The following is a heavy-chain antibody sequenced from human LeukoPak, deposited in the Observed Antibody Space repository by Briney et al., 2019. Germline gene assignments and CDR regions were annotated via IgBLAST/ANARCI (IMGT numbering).Heavy chain of an antibody. V-gene: IGHV3-23*01. J-gene: IGHJ4*02. CDR3: AKVPRRLEAFDY. Sequence: GGSLRLSRAASGFTFSSYAMSWVRQAPGKGLEWVSAISGSGGSTYYADSVKGRFTISRDNSKNTLYLQMNSLRAEDTAVYYCAKVPRRLEAFDYWGQGTLVTVSS. CDR2: ISGSGGST. D-gene: IGHD3-3*01. CDR1: GFTFSSYA.